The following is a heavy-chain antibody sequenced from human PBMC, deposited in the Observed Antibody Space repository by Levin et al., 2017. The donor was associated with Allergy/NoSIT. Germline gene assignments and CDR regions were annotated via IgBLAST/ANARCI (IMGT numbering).Heavy chain of an antibody. CDR1: GYTFTGYY. CDR3: ARGSGGSWRRLFDY. D-gene: IGHD2-15*01. J-gene: IGHJ4*02. V-gene: IGHV1-2*02. Sequence: ASVKVSCKASGYTFTGYYMHWVRQAPGQGLEWMGWINPNSGGTNYAQKFQGRVTMTRDTSISTAYMELSRLRSDDTAVYYGARGSGGSWRRLFDYWGQGTLVTVSS. CDR2: INPNSGGT.